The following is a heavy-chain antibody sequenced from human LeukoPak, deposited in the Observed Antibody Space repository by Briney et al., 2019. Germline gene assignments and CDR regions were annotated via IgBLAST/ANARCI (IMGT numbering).Heavy chain of an antibody. J-gene: IGHJ4*02. CDR1: GSTFNNYA. V-gene: IGHV3-23*01. D-gene: IGHD6-6*01. CDR2: ITGSGGRT. Sequence: GGSLRLSCAASGSTFNNYAMSWVRQAPGKGLEWVSTITGSGGRTYYADSVKGRFTISRDNTKNTLYLQMDSLRADATAVYYCAKSSRVVPYDYWGQGTLVTVSS. CDR3: AKSSRVVPYDY.